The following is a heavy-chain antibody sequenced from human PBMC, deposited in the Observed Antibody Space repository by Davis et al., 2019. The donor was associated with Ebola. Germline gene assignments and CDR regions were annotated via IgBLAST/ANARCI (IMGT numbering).Heavy chain of an antibody. D-gene: IGHD6-13*01. V-gene: IGHV4-61*05. CDR1: GGSISSSSYY. CDR2: IYYSGST. CDR3: ARGYSSSWADY. Sequence: SETLSLTCTVSGGSISSSSYYWGWIRQPPGKGLEWIGYIYYSGSTNYTPSLKSRVTISVDTSKNQFSLKLSSVTAADTAVYYCARGYSSSWADYWGQGTLVTVSS. J-gene: IGHJ4*02.